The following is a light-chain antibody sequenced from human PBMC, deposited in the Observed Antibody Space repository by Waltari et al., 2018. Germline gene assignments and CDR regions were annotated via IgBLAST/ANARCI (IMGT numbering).Light chain of an antibody. CDR1: SSNIGNNY. CDR2: KNN. V-gene: IGLV1-47*01. Sequence: QSVLTQAPSASETPGQRVTISCSGSSSNIGNNYVYWYPQLPGTAPKLLIYKNNQRPSGVPDRFSGSKSGTSASLAISGLRSEDEADFYCAAWDDSLSAWVFGGGTKLTVL. J-gene: IGLJ3*02. CDR3: AAWDDSLSAWV.